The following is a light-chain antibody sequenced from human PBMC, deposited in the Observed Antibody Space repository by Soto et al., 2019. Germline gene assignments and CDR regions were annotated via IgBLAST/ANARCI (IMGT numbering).Light chain of an antibody. Sequence: QSVLTERSPLSGSPGQSITISYNGRGSDIGDYNYVSWYQQHPGKVPKVIIFDVSNRPSGVSYRFSGTKSGNTASLTVSGLQAEDEAHYYCCSYTRSGTLIFGTGTKVTGL. CDR3: CSYTRSGTLI. J-gene: IGLJ1*01. CDR2: DVS. CDR1: GSDIGDYNY. V-gene: IGLV2-14*01.